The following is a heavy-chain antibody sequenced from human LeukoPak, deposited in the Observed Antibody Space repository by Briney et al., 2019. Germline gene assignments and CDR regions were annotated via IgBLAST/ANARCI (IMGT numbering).Heavy chain of an antibody. V-gene: IGHV3-30*02. CDR2: IRYDGSNK. CDR1: GFTFSTYG. D-gene: IGHD2-15*01. Sequence: GGSLRLSCAASGFTFSTYGMHWVRQAPGKGLEWVAFIRYDGSNKYYADSVKGRLTISRDSSKNTLYLQVNSLRAEDTAVYYCARDGGLGYCSGGSCSQDFDYWGQGTLVTVSS. CDR3: ARDGGLGYCSGGSCSQDFDY. J-gene: IGHJ4*02.